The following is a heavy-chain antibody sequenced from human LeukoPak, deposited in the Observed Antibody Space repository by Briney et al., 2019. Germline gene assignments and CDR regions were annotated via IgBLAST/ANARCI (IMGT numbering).Heavy chain of an antibody. CDR2: VYTDGRT. Sequence: PETLSLTCTLSGDSHSGYYWVWVRQAAGKGLEWLGRVYTDGRTSFYPSLQSRVTMSVDMSKNQFSLRLTSVTAADTAVYYCVRGGAYDKSHFHFFQFMDVWGKGTTVTVSS. J-gene: IGHJ6*03. D-gene: IGHD2/OR15-2a*01. V-gene: IGHV4-4*07. CDR1: GDSHSGYY. CDR3: VRGGAYDKSHFHFFQFMDV.